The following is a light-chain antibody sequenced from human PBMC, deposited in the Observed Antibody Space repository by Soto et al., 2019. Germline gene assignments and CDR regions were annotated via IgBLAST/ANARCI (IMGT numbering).Light chain of an antibody. J-gene: IGKJ1*01. Sequence: DIVMTQSPDSLAVSLGERATINCKSSQSVLYSSNNKNYLAWYQQKPGQPPKLLIYWASTRESGVPDRFSGSGSGTDFTLSISSLKAEDVAVYYCQQYYSTRTFGQGTKVELK. CDR1: QSVLYSSNNKNY. V-gene: IGKV4-1*01. CDR2: WAS. CDR3: QQYYSTRT.